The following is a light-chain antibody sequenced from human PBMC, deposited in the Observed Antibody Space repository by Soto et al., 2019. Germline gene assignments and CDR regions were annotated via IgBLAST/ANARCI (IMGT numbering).Light chain of an antibody. CDR1: QSVSSSY. J-gene: IGKJ4*01. CDR2: GAS. CDR3: KQYGSSPGKLT. V-gene: IGKV3-20*01. Sequence: EIVLTQSPGTLSLSPGERATLSCRASQSVSSSYLAWYQQKPGQAPRLLIYGASSRATGIPDRFSGSGSGTYFTHTISRLEPEDFALYYCKQYGSSPGKLTFGGGTKVEIK.